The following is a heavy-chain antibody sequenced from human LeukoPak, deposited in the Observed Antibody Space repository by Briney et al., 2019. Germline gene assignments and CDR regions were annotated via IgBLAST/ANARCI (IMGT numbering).Heavy chain of an antibody. D-gene: IGHD2-15*01. CDR2: INHSGST. CDR3: ARGTVDPTDMPFDY. CDR1: GGSFSGYY. V-gene: IGHV4-34*01. Sequence: SETLSPTCAVYGGSFSGYYWSWIRQPPGKGLEWIGEINHSGSTNYNPSLKSRVTISVDTSKNQFSLKLSSVTAADTAVYYCARGTVDPTDMPFDYWGQGTLVTVSS. J-gene: IGHJ4*02.